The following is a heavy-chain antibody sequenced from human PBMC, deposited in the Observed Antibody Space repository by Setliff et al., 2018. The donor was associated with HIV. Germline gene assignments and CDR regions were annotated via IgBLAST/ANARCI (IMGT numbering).Heavy chain of an antibody. Sequence: GASVKVSCQASGYTFINYHITWVRQAPGQGLEWMGGIIPMYGSVDYAQKFQGRVTITTDESTSTAYMELSRLRSEDTAAYYCARATFYGRGGRCYSSFFDSWGQGTLVTVSS. CDR1: GYTFINYH. CDR3: ARATFYGRGGRCYSSFFDS. D-gene: IGHD2-15*01. V-gene: IGHV1-69*05. CDR2: IIPMYGSV. J-gene: IGHJ4*02.